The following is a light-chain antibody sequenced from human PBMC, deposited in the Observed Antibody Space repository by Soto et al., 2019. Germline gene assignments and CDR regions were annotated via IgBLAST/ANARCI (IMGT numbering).Light chain of an antibody. CDR1: SSNIGAGYY. Sequence: QAVVTQPPSVSGAPGQRVTISCTGSSSNIGAGYYVHWYQQLPGTAPKLLIYGNSNRPSGVPDRFSGSKSGTSASLAITGLRAEDEADYYCQSYASSLSGWVFGGGTKLTVL. J-gene: IGLJ3*02. V-gene: IGLV1-40*01. CDR2: GNS. CDR3: QSYASSLSGWV.